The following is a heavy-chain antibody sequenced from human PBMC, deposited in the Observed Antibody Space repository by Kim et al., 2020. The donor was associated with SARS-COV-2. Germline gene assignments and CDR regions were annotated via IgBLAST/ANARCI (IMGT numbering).Heavy chain of an antibody. CDR3: ARDLGGYYSAGAFDI. J-gene: IGHJ3*02. V-gene: IGHV3-74*01. CDR1: GFTFSSYW. CDR2: INSDGSST. Sequence: GGSLRLSCAASGFTFSSYWMHWVRQAPGKGLVWVSRINSDGSSTSYADSVKGRFTISRDNAKNTLYLQMNSLRAEDTAVYYCARDLGGYYSAGAFDIWGQGTMVTVSS. D-gene: IGHD3-22*01.